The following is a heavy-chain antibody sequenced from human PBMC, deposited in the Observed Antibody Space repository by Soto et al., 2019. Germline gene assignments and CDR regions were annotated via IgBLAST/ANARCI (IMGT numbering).Heavy chain of an antibody. Sequence: PGESLKISCKGSGYNFTNYWISWVRQMPGKGLERMGRIDPSDSYTNYSPSFQGHVTISADKSISTAYLQWSSLKASDTAMYYCASSPRGYCSSTSCRELGNYYGMDVWGQGTTVTVSS. V-gene: IGHV5-10-1*01. J-gene: IGHJ6*02. CDR1: GYNFTNYW. CDR2: IDPSDSYT. D-gene: IGHD2-2*01. CDR3: ASSPRGYCSSTSCRELGNYYGMDV.